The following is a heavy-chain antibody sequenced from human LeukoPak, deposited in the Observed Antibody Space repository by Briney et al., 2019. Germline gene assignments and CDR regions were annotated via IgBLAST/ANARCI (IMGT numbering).Heavy chain of an antibody. Sequence: SGGSLRLSCEASGFAFSSYTMNWVRQAPGKGLEWVSCITSRSSATYYTDSVKGRFTISRDDAKNSLYLQMNSLRAEDTAVYYCARVLTTIGWCEDYWGQGTLVTVSS. CDR1: GFAFSSYT. D-gene: IGHD6-19*01. V-gene: IGHV3-48*01. CDR3: ARVLTTIGWCEDY. J-gene: IGHJ4*02. CDR2: ITSRSSAT.